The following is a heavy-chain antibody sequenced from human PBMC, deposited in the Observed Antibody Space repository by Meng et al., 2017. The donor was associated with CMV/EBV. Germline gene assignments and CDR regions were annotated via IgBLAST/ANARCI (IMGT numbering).Heavy chain of an antibody. V-gene: IGHV4-4*02. CDR2: IYRSGST. J-gene: IGHJ4*02. Sequence: GSLRLSCAASGFTFSSNWMSWVRQAPGKGLEWVGSIYRSGSTYYNPSLKSRVTISVDTSKNQFSLKLSSVTAADTAVYYCAREWGGIVVVPAAMGIDYWGQGTLVTVSS. CDR3: AREWGGIVVVPAAMGIDY. CDR1: GFTFSSNW. D-gene: IGHD2-2*01.